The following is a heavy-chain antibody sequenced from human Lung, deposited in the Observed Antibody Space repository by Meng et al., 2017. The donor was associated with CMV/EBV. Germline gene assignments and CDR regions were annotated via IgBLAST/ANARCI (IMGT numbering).Heavy chain of an antibody. J-gene: IGHJ6*02. V-gene: IGHV3-21*01. Sequence: GESLKISCAASGFTFSSYSMNWVRQAPGKGLEWVSSISSSGTYIYYADSVKGQFTISRDNAQNSLYLQMNSLRAEDTAVYYCARDVSPRSSAYFAIYYFYALDVWXQGTTVTVSS. CDR2: ISSSGTYI. CDR3: ARDVSPRSSAYFAIYYFYALDV. D-gene: IGHD2-21*01. CDR1: GFTFSSYS.